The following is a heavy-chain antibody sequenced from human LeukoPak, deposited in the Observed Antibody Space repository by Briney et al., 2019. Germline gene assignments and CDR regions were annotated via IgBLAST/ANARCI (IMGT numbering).Heavy chain of an antibody. J-gene: IGHJ5*02. Sequence: EASVKVSCKASGYXFTNFGISWVRQAPGQGLEWMGWISPYNGNTDYPQKVQGRVTMTTDTSTSTAFMELRSLRSDDTAIYYCARGGVGHCSGGSCPTSWFDPWGQGTLVTVSS. CDR2: ISPYNGNT. CDR1: GYXFTNFG. D-gene: IGHD2-15*01. CDR3: ARGGVGHCSGGSCPTSWFDP. V-gene: IGHV1-18*01.